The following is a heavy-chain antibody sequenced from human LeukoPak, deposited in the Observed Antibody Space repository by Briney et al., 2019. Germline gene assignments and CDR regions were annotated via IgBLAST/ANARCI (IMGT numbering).Heavy chain of an antibody. Sequence: PGGSLRLSCAASGFTFSKHGMHWVRQAPGKGLEWVAFIRNDGSNSYYVDSVKGRFTISRDNSKNTVDLQMNSLRAEDAAIYYCSKDINSHCRGDCSDYWGQGTLAIVSS. CDR1: GFTFSKHG. CDR2: IRNDGSNS. V-gene: IGHV3-30*02. D-gene: IGHD2-15*01. J-gene: IGHJ4*02. CDR3: SKDINSHCRGDCSDY.